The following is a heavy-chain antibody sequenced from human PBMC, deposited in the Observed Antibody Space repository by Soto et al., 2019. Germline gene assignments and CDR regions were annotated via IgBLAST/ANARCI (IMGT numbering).Heavy chain of an antibody. J-gene: IGHJ4*02. V-gene: IGHV3-7*01. Sequence: LRLSCAASGFTFSSYWMSWVRQAPGKGLEWVANIKQDGSEKYYVDSVKGRFTISRDNSKNTLYLQMNSLRAEDTAVYYCARDPQWELLPVYFDYWGQGTLVTVSS. CDR3: ARDPQWELLPVYFDY. CDR2: IKQDGSEK. D-gene: IGHD1-26*01. CDR1: GFTFSSYW.